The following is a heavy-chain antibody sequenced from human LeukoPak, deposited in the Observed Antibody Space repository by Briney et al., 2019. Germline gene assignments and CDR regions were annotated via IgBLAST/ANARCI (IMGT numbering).Heavy chain of an antibody. Sequence: GESLKISCKGSGYSFTNYWIGWVRQMPGKGLEWVGIIYPGDSDTRYSPSFQGQVTISADKSISTAYLQWSSLKASDTAIYYCARTANFGYSFMNWFDPWGQGTLVIVSP. CDR1: GYSFTNYW. J-gene: IGHJ5*02. V-gene: IGHV5-51*01. D-gene: IGHD3-22*01. CDR3: ARTANFGYSFMNWFDP. CDR2: IYPGDSDT.